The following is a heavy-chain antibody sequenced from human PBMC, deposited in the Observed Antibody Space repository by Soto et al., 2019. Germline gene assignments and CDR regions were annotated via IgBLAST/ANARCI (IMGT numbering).Heavy chain of an antibody. CDR3: ARVPDR. D-gene: IGHD2-2*01. J-gene: IGHJ5*02. V-gene: IGHV4-30-2*01. Sequence: QLQLQESGSELVKPSQTLSLTCGVSGGSISSGGYSWSWIRQPPGKGLEWIGYIFHSGSTYYKPSFKSRVTISVDRAKTQFSLKLSSVTAAETAIYYCARVPDRWGQGTLVTVSS. CDR1: GGSISSGGYS. CDR2: IFHSGST.